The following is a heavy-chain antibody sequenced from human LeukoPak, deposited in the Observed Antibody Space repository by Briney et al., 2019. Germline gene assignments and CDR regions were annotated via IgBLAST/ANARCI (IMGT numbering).Heavy chain of an antibody. J-gene: IGHJ6*02. V-gene: IGHV3-7*01. Sequence: GGSLRLSCAASGFTFSSYWMSWVRQAPGKGLEWVANIKQDGSEKYYVDSVKGRFTTSRDNAKNSLYLQMNSLRAENTALYYCARDTPAVLRYFDWFTGGMDVGGQGTTVTVS. CDR3: ARDTPAVLRYFDWFTGGMDV. CDR2: IKQDGSEK. D-gene: IGHD3-9*01. CDR1: GFTFSSYW.